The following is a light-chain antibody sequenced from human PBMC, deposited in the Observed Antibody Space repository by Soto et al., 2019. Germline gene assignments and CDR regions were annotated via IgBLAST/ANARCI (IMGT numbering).Light chain of an antibody. CDR3: QQFNNYPLT. CDR1: QSISSY. CDR2: DAS. Sequence: IQMTQSPSTLPASVGDRVTITCRASQSISSYLNWYQQTPGKPPKLLILDASSLETGVPSRFSGSGSGTDFTLTISSLQHEDFATYYCQQFNNYPLTFGGGTKVDIK. J-gene: IGKJ4*01. V-gene: IGKV1D-13*01.